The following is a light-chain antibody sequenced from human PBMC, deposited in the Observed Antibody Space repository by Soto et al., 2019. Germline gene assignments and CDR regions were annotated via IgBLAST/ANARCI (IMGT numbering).Light chain of an antibody. CDR3: CSSTITSTPFV. CDR1: SSDIGGYNY. Sequence: QSALTQPASVSESPGQSITISCTGTSSDIGGYNYVSWYQQHPGKAPKLVISEVTNRPSGVSNRFSGSKSGNTASLTISGLQTEHEADYYCCSSTITSTPFVFGTGTKVTVL. J-gene: IGLJ1*01. CDR2: EVT. V-gene: IGLV2-14*01.